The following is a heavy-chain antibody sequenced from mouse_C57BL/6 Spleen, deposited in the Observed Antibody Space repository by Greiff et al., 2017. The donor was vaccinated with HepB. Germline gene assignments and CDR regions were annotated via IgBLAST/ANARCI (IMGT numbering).Heavy chain of an antibody. Sequence: QVQLQQPGAELVKPGASVKLSCKASGYTFTSYWMHWVKQRPGQGLEWIGMIHPNSGSTNYNEKFKSKATLTVDKSSSTAYMQLSSLTSEDSAVYYCANSGGYGINYCDYWGQGTTLTVSS. J-gene: IGHJ2*01. CDR1: GYTFTSYW. D-gene: IGHD2-2*01. CDR3: ANSGGYGINYCDY. V-gene: IGHV1-64*01. CDR2: IHPNSGST.